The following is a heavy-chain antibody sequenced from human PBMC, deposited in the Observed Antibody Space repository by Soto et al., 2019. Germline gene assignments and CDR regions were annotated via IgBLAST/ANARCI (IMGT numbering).Heavy chain of an antibody. CDR3: ARDRKGYGSGSYD. CDR1: GFSLSNNG. V-gene: IGHV3-33*01. CDR2: IWHDGSNK. D-gene: IGHD3-10*01. J-gene: IGHJ4*02. Sequence: QVQLVESGGGVVQPGRSLRLSCAASGFSLSNNGMHWVRQAPGKGLEWVADIWHDGSNKDYADSVKGRFIISRDNSKNTLYVEMNSLRVEDTAVYYCARDRKGYGSGSYDWGQGTLVTVSS.